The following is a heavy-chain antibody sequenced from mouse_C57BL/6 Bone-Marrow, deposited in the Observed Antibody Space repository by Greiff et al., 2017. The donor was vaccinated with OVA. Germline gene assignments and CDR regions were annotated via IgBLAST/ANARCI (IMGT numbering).Heavy chain of an antibody. CDR3: TTGGAMDY. CDR1: GFNIKDDY. J-gene: IGHJ4*01. CDR2: IDPENGDT. Sequence: VQLQQSGAELVRQGASVKLSCTASGFNIKDDYMHWVKQRPEQGLEWIGWIDPENGDTEYASKFQGKATITADTSSNTAYLQLSSLTSEDTAVYYCTTGGAMDYWGQGTSVTVSS. V-gene: IGHV14-4*01.